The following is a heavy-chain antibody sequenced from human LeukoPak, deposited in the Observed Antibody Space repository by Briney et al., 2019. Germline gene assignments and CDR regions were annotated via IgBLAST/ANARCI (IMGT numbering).Heavy chain of an antibody. J-gene: IGHJ4*02. CDR1: GGSISSGGYY. CDR2: IYYSGST. Sequence: PSETLSLTCTVSGGSISSGGYYWSWIRQHPGKGLEWIGYIYYSGSTYYNPSLKSRVTISADTSKNQFSQKLISVTTADTAVYYCARARSAAGNFDYWGQGTLVTVSS. CDR3: ARARSAAGNFDY. D-gene: IGHD6-13*01. V-gene: IGHV4-31*03.